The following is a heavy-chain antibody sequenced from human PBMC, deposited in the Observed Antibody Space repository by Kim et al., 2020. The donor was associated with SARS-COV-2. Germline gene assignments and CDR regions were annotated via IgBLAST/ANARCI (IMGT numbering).Heavy chain of an antibody. CDR2: ISPHNGDT. D-gene: IGHD3-3*01. CDR3: ARSLHSIYDFGSGFTHNWFDP. J-gene: IGHJ5*02. CDR1: GYKFTDNS. V-gene: IGHV1-18*04. Sequence: ASVKVSCKASGYKFTDNSITRVRQAPRQGLEWIGWISPHNGDTNIAQKFQGRVSMTADTSTNTAYMELRSLTSDDTAVYFCARSLHSIYDFGSGFTHNWFDPWGQGTLVTVSS.